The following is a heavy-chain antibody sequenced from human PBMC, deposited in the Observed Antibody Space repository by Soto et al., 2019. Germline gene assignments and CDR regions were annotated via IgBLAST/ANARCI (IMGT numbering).Heavy chain of an antibody. D-gene: IGHD3-22*01. CDR2: ISAYNGNT. CDR1: GYTFTSYG. J-gene: IGHJ5*02. Sequence: ASVKVSCKASGYTFTSYGISWVRQAPGQGLEWMGWISAYNGNTNYAQKLQGRVTMTTDTSTSTAYMELRSLRSDDTAVYYCARVRPGGYYDSSGQHWFDPWGQGTLVTVS. V-gene: IGHV1-18*01. CDR3: ARVRPGGYYDSSGQHWFDP.